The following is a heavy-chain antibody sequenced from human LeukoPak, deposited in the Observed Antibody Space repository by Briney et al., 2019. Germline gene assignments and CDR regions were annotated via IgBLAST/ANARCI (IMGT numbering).Heavy chain of an antibody. CDR3: ARLWCSGGSCYSFDY. V-gene: IGHV4-30-4*01. J-gene: IGHJ4*02. CDR2: IYYSGST. D-gene: IGHD2-15*01. Sequence: TLSLTCTVSGGSISSGDYYWSWIRQPPGRGLEWIGYIYYSGSTYYNPSLKSRVTISVDTSKNQFSPKLSSVTAADTAVYYCARLWCSGGSCYSFDYWGQGTLVTVSS. CDR1: GGSISSGDYY.